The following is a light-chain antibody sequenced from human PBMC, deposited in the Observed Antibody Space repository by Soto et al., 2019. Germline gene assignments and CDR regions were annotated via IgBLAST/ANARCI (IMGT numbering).Light chain of an antibody. CDR1: QNVNMN. V-gene: IGKV3-15*01. CDR3: QQYNNWPSWT. Sequence: EIVVTQSPATLSVSPGERATLSCMASQNVNMNLAWYPQKPCQAPRLLIYGASTRATGIPARFSGSGSGTESTLTISSLQSEDSAVYYCQQYNNWPSWTFGQGTKVEI. CDR2: GAS. J-gene: IGKJ1*01.